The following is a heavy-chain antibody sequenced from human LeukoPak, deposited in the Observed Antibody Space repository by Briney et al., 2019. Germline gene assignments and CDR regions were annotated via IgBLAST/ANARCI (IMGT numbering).Heavy chain of an antibody. V-gene: IGHV3-7*01. Sequence: PGGSLRLSCAVSGFTLSNNWMTWVRQAPGKGLEWVANINQDGGEKYYVDSVKGRLTISRDNAKNSLYLQMNSLRAEDTAVYHCATGRSCTTCYLPDYWGQGTLVTVSS. J-gene: IGHJ4*02. CDR1: GFTLSNNW. D-gene: IGHD2-2*01. CDR3: ATGRSCTTCYLPDY. CDR2: INQDGGEK.